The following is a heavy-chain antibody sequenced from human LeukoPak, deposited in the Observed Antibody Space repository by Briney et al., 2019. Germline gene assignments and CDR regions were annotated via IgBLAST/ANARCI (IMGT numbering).Heavy chain of an antibody. CDR2: IYHSGST. Sequence: SETLSLTCTVSGDSISGSSYYWGWIRQPPGKGLEWIGSIYHSGSTYHKPSLKSRVTISVDTSKNQFSLKLNSVTATDTAVYYCARHDYIWGSYHRFDPWGQGTLVTVSS. CDR1: GDSISGSSYY. D-gene: IGHD3-16*02. V-gene: IGHV4-39*01. J-gene: IGHJ5*02. CDR3: ARHDYIWGSYHRFDP.